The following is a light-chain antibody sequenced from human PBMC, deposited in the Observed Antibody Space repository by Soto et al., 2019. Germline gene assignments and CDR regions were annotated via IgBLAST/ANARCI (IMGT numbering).Light chain of an antibody. CDR1: SSNIGAGYD. Sequence: QSVLTQPPSVSGAPGQKGIISCTGSSSNIGAGYDVHWYQQLPGTAPKLLMYGNSNRPSGVPDRLSGSKSGTSASLAITGLQVEDEAYYYCQSYDSSLSAAVFGGGTKLTVL. CDR3: QSYDSSLSAAV. J-gene: IGLJ2*01. CDR2: GNS. V-gene: IGLV1-40*01.